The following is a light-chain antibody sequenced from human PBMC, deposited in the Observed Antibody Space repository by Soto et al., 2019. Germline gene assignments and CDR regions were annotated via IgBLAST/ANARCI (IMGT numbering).Light chain of an antibody. CDR3: QQYGSSPNT. CDR1: QSLLHSDGKTY. Sequence: DIVMTQTPLSLSVTPGQPASISCKSSQSLLHSDGKTYLYWYLQKPGQPPQLLIYEVSNRFSGVPDRFSGSGSGTDFTLTISRLEPEDFAVYYCQQYGSSPNTFGQGTNVEIK. J-gene: IGKJ2*01. CDR2: EVS. V-gene: IGKV2D-29*01.